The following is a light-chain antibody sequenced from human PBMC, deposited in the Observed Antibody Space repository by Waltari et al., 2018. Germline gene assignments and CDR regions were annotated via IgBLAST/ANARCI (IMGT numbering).Light chain of an antibody. CDR1: QSINNY. J-gene: IGKJ2*01. V-gene: IGKV3-11*01. Sequence: ETVLTQSPATLSLSPGETVTLSCRASQSINNYLAWYQQRPGQAPRLLIYGASTRATGIPARFSGSGSGTDFTLTISSLEPEDFAVYYCQQRANWPPYTFGQGTKLEI. CDR2: GAS. CDR3: QQRANWPPYT.